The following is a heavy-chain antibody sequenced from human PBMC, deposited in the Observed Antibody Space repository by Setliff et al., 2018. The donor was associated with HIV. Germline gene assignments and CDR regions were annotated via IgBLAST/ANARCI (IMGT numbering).Heavy chain of an antibody. D-gene: IGHD1-1*01. Sequence: GGSLRLSCAASGFTFSSYWINWGRQAPGKGLEWVANIKQDGSEKYYMDSVKGRFTISRDNAKNTLYLQMNSLRAEDTAVYYCATLEGGFWFDPWGQGTLVTVSS. CDR2: IKQDGSEK. CDR3: ATLEGGFWFDP. CDR1: GFTFSSYW. V-gene: IGHV3-7*03. J-gene: IGHJ5*02.